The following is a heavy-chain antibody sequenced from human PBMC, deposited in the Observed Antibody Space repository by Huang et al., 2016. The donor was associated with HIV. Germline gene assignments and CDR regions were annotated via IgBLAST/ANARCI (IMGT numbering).Heavy chain of an antibody. CDR3: ARGRGSSWSLFDT. CDR2: INQSGRT. Sequence: QVQLEQWGARLLKPSETLSLTSAVYGESLSDFFWSWIRQPPGKGLEWIGEINQSGRTNYNPSLKSRVTIAVDTSKKQFSLKLKSVTAADTSMYYCARGRGSSWSLFDTWGQGSLVTVFS. CDR1: GESLSDFF. V-gene: IGHV4-34*02. J-gene: IGHJ4*02. D-gene: IGHD6-13*01.